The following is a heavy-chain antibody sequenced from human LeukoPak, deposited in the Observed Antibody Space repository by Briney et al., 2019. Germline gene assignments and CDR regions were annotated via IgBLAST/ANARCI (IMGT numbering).Heavy chain of an antibody. V-gene: IGHV4-39*07. CDR1: GGSISSSSYY. CDR3: AIYSNYYYFDY. CDR2: IYYSGST. Sequence: PSETLSLTCTVSGGSISSSSYYWGWIRQPPGKGLEWIGSIYYSGSTYYNPSLKSRVTVSVDTSKNQFSLKLSSVTAADTAVYYCAIYSNYYYFDYWGQGTLVTVSS. D-gene: IGHD4-11*01. J-gene: IGHJ4*02.